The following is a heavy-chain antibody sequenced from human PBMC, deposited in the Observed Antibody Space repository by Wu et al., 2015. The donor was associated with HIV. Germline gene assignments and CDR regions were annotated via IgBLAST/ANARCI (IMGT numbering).Heavy chain of an antibody. Sequence: QVQLVQSGTEVKKPGASVKVSCKVSGYTLTELSMHWVRQAPGQGLEWMGIINPSGGSTSYAQKFQGRVTMTRDTSTSTVYMELSSLRSEDTTVYYCARGANDFGVVIPFDYWGQGTLVTVSS. D-gene: IGHD3-3*01. CDR1: GYTLTELS. V-gene: IGHV1-46*03. CDR2: INPSGGST. J-gene: IGHJ4*02. CDR3: ARGANDFGVVIPFDY.